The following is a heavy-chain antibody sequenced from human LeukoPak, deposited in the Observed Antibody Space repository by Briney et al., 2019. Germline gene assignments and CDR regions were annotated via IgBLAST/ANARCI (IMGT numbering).Heavy chain of an antibody. Sequence: GGSLRLSCAASGFTFSSYSMNWVRQAPGKGLEWVSSISSSSSYIYYADSVKGRFTISRDNSKNTLYLQMNSLRAEDTAVYYCARDWAVAGPFDYWGQGTLVTVSS. CDR1: GFTFSSYS. D-gene: IGHD6-19*01. V-gene: IGHV3-21*01. J-gene: IGHJ4*02. CDR3: ARDWAVAGPFDY. CDR2: ISSSSSYI.